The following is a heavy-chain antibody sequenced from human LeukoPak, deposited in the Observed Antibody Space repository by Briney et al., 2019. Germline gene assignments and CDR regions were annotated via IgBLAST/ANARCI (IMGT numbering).Heavy chain of an antibody. J-gene: IGHJ5*02. D-gene: IGHD4-17*01. CDR3: AREKRDYGDYVRGGWFDP. CDR1: GFTFSSCA. CDR2: ISSSSSSYI. Sequence: GGSLRLSCAASGFTFSSCAMSWVRQAPGKGLEWVSSISSSSSSYIYYADSVKGRFTISRDNAKNSLYLQMNSLRAEDTAVYYCAREKRDYGDYVRGGWFDPWGQGTLVTVSS. V-gene: IGHV3-21*01.